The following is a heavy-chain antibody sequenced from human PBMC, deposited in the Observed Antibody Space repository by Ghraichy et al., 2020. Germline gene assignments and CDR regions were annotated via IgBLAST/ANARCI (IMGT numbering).Heavy chain of an antibody. V-gene: IGHV4-39*01. J-gene: IGHJ5*02. CDR3: ARRITIFGVVITYNWFDP. D-gene: IGHD3-3*01. CDR1: GGSISSSSYY. CDR2: IYYSGST. Sequence: SETLSLTCTVSGGSISSSSYYWGWIRQPPGKGLEWIGSIYYSGSTYYNPSLKSRVTISVDTSKNQFSLKLSSVTAADTAVYYCARRITIFGVVITYNWFDPWGQGTLVTVSS.